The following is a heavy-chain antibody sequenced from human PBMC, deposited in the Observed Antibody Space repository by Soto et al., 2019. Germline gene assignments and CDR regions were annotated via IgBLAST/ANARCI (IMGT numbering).Heavy chain of an antibody. V-gene: IGHV1-46*01. D-gene: IGHD6-19*01. CDR3: ARDLYSSGWYLSLYYYYGMDV. J-gene: IGHJ6*02. CDR1: GCIVTSYC. CDR2: INPSGGST. Sequence: ASVKVSCKAAGCIVTSYCLRWVRQPPGQGLEWMGIINPSGGSTSYAQKFQGRVTMTRDTSTSTVYMELSSLRSEDTAVYYCARDLYSSGWYLSLYYYYGMDVWGQGTMVTVSS.